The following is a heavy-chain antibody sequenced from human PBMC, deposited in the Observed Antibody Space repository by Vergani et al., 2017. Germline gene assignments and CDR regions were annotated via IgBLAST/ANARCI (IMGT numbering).Heavy chain of an antibody. Sequence: QVQLQESGPGRVTPSETLSLTCTVSGGSISGSFYYWAWIRQPPGKGLEWIGSIFYSGSTNYSPSLKSRITNSVNTSTNQFSLRLNSVTAAATAICYCARHIDHGASFETWGQGILVTVSS. D-gene: IGHD4-17*01. CDR3: ARHIDHGASFET. CDR1: GGSISGSFYY. V-gene: IGHV4-39*01. J-gene: IGHJ5*02. CDR2: IFYSGST.